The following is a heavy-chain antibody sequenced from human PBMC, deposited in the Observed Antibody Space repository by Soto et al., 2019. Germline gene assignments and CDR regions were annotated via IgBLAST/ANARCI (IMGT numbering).Heavy chain of an antibody. Sequence: GSSVKVSCKASGYTFTSHYMHWVRQAPGQGLEWMGLIGPSAGNTSYAQSFQARVTMTRNKSTSQNFMDLSSVRSEDTAIYYCATPSGYWGQGTLVTVSS. CDR2: IGPSAGNT. CDR1: GYTFTSHY. J-gene: IGHJ4*02. V-gene: IGHV1-46*01. D-gene: IGHD3-10*01. CDR3: ATPSGY.